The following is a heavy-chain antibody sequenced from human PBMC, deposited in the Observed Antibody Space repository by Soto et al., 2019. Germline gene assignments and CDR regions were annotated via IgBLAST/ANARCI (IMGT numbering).Heavy chain of an antibody. CDR1: GFTLSSYA. J-gene: IGHJ4*02. CDR2: ISYDGSNK. Sequence: QVQLVESGGGVVQPGRSRRLSCAASGFTLSSYAMHWVRQAPGKGLEWVAVISYDGSNKYYADSVKCRFTIARDNSKNTLYLRMNSLRAEDTAVYYCARDLEMATLSVGRWGQGTLVTVSS. CDR3: ARDLEMATLSVGR. D-gene: IGHD3-3*01. V-gene: IGHV3-30-3*01.